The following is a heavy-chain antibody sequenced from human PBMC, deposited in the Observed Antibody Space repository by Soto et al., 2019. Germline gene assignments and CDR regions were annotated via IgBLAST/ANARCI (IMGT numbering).Heavy chain of an antibody. CDR3: ARHYYYGMEG. J-gene: IGHJ6*02. CDR2: INAGNGNT. CDR1: GYTFTSYA. V-gene: IGHV1-3*01. Sequence: ASVKVSCKASGYTFTSYAMHWVRQAPGQRLEWMGWINAGNGNTKYSQKFQGRVTMTEDTSTDTAYMELSSLRSEDTAVYYCARHYYYGMEGWGQGTTVTVSS.